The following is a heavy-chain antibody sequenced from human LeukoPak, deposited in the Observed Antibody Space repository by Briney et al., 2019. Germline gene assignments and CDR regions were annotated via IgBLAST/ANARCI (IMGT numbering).Heavy chain of an antibody. Sequence: SETLSLTCTVSGGSISSGDDYWSWIRQPPGKGLEWIGYIYYSGSTYYNPSLKSRVTISVDTSKNQFSLKLSSVTAADTAVYYCARVKTTAMGFLYDYWGQGTLVTVSS. CDR1: GGSISSGDDY. J-gene: IGHJ4*02. D-gene: IGHD5-18*01. CDR2: IYYSGST. CDR3: ARVKTTAMGFLYDY. V-gene: IGHV4-30-4*08.